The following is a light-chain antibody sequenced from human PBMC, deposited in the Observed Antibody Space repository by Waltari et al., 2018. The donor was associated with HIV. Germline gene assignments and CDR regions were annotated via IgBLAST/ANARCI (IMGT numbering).Light chain of an antibody. J-gene: IGKJ4*01. V-gene: IGKV1-39*01. Sequence: DIQMTQSPSSLSASVGDRVTITCRASQSISTHLNWYQQKPGKVPKLLIYTASSLQSGVPSRFSGSGSGTDFTLTISSLQPEDFASYYCQQSYGIPLTFGGGTKVEIK. CDR1: QSISTH. CDR2: TAS. CDR3: QQSYGIPLT.